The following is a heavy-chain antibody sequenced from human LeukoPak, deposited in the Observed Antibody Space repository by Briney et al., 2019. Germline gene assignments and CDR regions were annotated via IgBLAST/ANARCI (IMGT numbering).Heavy chain of an antibody. CDR1: GYTFTSYD. CDR2: MNPNSGNT. V-gene: IGHV1-8*01. CDR3: ARVPTGRWYSSRWYYYYYGMDV. J-gene: IGHJ6*02. Sequence: ASVKVSRKASGYTFTSYDINWVRQATGQGLEWMGWMNPNSGNTGYAQKFQGRVTMTRNTSISTAYVELSSLRSEDTAVYYCARVPTGRWYSSRWYYYYYGMDVWGQGTTVTVSS. D-gene: IGHD4-23*01.